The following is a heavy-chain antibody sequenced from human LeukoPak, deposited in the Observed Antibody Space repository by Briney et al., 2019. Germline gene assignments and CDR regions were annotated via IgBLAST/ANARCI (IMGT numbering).Heavy chain of an antibody. J-gene: IGHJ4*02. CDR2: IHYSGST. CDR1: GGSISSSSYY. D-gene: IGHD2-8*01. CDR3: ARAHTLSCNGGPCPFFLDY. V-gene: IGHV4-39*07. Sequence: SETLSLTCTVSGGSISSSSYYWGWIRQPPGKGLEWIGWIHYSGSTYYNPSLESRVTVSVDTSKNQFSLKLTSVTAADTAVYYCARAHTLSCNGGPCPFFLDYWGQGTLVTVSS.